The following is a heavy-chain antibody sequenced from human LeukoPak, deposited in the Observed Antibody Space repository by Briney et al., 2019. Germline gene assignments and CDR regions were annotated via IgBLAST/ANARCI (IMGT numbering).Heavy chain of an antibody. D-gene: IGHD3/OR15-3a*01. V-gene: IGHV1-18*01. CDR3: ARLPWTYYYGMDV. CDR1: GYTFTSYG. J-gene: IGHJ6*02. Sequence: ASVKVCCKASGYTFTSYGISWVRQAPGQGLEWMGWISAYNGDINYAQKLQGRVTMTTDSSTSTAYIELRSLRSDDTAVYYCARLPWTYYYGMDVWGQGTTVTVSS. CDR2: ISAYNGDI.